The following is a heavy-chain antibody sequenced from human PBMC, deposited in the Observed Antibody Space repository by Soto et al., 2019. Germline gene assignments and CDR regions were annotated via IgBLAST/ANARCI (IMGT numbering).Heavy chain of an antibody. D-gene: IGHD2-2*01. CDR2: INHSGGT. J-gene: IGHJ6*03. V-gene: IGHV4-34*01. Sequence: SETLSLTCAVYGGSFSGYYWSWIRQPPGKGLEWIGEINHSGGTNYNPSLKSRVTISVDTSKNQFSLKLSSVTAADTAVYYCARPATRYCSSTSCKNYYMDVWGKGTTVTVSS. CDR1: GGSFSGYY. CDR3: ARPATRYCSSTSCKNYYMDV.